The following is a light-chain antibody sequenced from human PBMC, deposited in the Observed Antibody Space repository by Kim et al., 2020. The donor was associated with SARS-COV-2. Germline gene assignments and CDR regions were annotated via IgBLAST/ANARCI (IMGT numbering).Light chain of an antibody. CDR2: DAA. V-gene: IGKV1-33*01. CDR1: EDVSDY. Sequence: ASVGDRVTITCQASEDVSDYFNWYHQKPGEAPKVLIRDAANLESGVPSRFSRGGYGTEFSLSISSVQPEDMGTYYCQQYDTPPFTFGQGTRLEIK. J-gene: IGKJ5*01. CDR3: QQYDTPPFT.